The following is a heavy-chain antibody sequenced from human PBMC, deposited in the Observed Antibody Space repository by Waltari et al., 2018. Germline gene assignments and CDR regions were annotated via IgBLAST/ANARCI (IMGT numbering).Heavy chain of an antibody. CDR1: GSTFSSYW. Sequence: EVQLVESGGGLVQPGGSLRLPCAASGSTFSSYWMHWVRQAPGKGLVWVSRINGDGSRTYYADSVKGRFTISRDNAKNTLYLQMNSLSAEDTAIYYCARGHLTGYCNDYWGQGTLVTVSS. J-gene: IGHJ4*02. CDR2: INGDGSRT. CDR3: ARGHLTGYCNDY. V-gene: IGHV3-74*01. D-gene: IGHD3-9*01.